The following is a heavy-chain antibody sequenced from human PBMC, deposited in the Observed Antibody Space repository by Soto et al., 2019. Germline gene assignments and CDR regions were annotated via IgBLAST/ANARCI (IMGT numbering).Heavy chain of an antibody. V-gene: IGHV3-21*01. Sequence: RRLSCAASGFTFSSYSMNWVRQAPGKGLEWVSSISSSSSYIYYADSVKGRFTISRDNAKNSLYLQMNSLRAEDTAVYYCARDADYDFWSGYTYGMDVWGQGTTVTVSS. CDR3: ARDADYDFWSGYTYGMDV. D-gene: IGHD3-3*01. CDR2: ISSSSSYI. CDR1: GFTFSSYS. J-gene: IGHJ6*02.